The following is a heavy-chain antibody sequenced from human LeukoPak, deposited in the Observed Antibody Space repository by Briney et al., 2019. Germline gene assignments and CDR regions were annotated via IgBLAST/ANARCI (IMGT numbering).Heavy chain of an antibody. CDR2: INPNSGGT. V-gene: IGHV1-2*06. CDR3: ARRLDDYVWGASFDY. Sequence: ASVKVSCKASGYTFTSYYMHWVRQAPGQGLEWMGRINPNSGGTNYAQKFQGRVTMTRDTSISTAYMELSRLRSDDTAVYYCARRLDDYVWGASFDYWGQGTLVTVSS. D-gene: IGHD3-16*01. CDR1: GYTFTSYY. J-gene: IGHJ4*02.